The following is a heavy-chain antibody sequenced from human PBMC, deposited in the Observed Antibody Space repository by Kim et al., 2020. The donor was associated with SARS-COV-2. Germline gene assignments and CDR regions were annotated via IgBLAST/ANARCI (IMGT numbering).Heavy chain of an antibody. J-gene: IGHJ4*02. CDR3: AKPPGITMVRGEDY. Sequence: GGSLRLSCAASGFTFSSYAMSWVRQAPGKGLEWVSAISGSGGSTYYADSVKGRFTISRDNSKNTLYLQMNSLRAEDTAVYYCAKPPGITMVRGEDYWGQGTMVTVSS. V-gene: IGHV3-23*01. CDR1: GFTFSSYA. D-gene: IGHD3-10*01. CDR2: ISGSGGST.